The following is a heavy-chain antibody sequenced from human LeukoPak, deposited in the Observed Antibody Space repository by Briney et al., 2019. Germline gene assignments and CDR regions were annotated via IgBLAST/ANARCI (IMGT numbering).Heavy chain of an antibody. CDR1: GFIFSSYA. CDR3: TRDSSYGDYSTAFDY. V-gene: IGHV3-23*01. CDR2: SGSTT. Sequence: GGSLRLSCAASGFIFSSYAMTWVRQAPGKGLEWVSSSGSTTDYSDSAKGRFTISRHNSKNTLHLQMNSLSAEDTAVYYCTRDSSYGDYSTAFDYWGQGALVTVSS. J-gene: IGHJ4*02. D-gene: IGHD4-17*01.